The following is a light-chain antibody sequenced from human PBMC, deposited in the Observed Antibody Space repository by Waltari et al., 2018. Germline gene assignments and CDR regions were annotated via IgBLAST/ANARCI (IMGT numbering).Light chain of an antibody. J-gene: IGKJ4*01. CDR2: GAS. Sequence: EVVLTQTTGTLSLSPGERATLSCRASQSIGNTYLAWYQHKPGQAPRLLIYGASSRATDIPDRCSGSGSGTDFTLTISRLEPEDFAVYYCQQSGTSFGGGTKVEIK. CDR1: QSIGNTY. CDR3: QQSGTS. V-gene: IGKV3-20*01.